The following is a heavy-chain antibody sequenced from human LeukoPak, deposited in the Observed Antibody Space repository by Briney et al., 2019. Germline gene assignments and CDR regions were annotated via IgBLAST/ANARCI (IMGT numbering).Heavy chain of an antibody. CDR3: ARVVVVPAAIQTPWYFDL. J-gene: IGHJ2*01. CDR2: INHSGST. D-gene: IGHD2-2*02. V-gene: IGHV4-34*01. CDR1: GGSFSGYY. Sequence: PSETLSLTCAVYGGSFSGYYWSWIRQPPGKGLEWIGEINHSGSTNYNPSLKSRVTISVDTSKNQFSLKLSSVTAADTAVYYCARVVVVPAAIQTPWYFDLWGRGTLVTVSS.